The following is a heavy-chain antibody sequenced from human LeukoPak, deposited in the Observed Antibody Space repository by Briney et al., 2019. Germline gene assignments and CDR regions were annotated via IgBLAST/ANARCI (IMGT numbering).Heavy chain of an antibody. CDR1: GFSFSSSW. D-gene: IGHD4-23*01. Sequence: GGSLRLSCAASGFSFSSSWMQWVRQGPGKGLVWVSGINNDGSRTTYGDSVKGRVTISRDDAKNTLFLQMSSLRADDTAVYYCAREGDYGGINFDYWGRGTLVTVSS. J-gene: IGHJ4*02. CDR2: INNDGSRT. CDR3: AREGDYGGINFDY. V-gene: IGHV3-74*01.